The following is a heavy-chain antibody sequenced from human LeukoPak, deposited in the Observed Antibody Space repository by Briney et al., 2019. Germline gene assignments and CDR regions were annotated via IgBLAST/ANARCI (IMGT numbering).Heavy chain of an antibody. D-gene: IGHD3-10*01. CDR3: AHMSTMVRGVTYYFNY. V-gene: IGHV2-5*02. Sequence: SGPTPVNPTQALTLTCTFSGFSLSASGVGVGWIRQPPGKALEWLALIYWDDDKRYSPSLKSRLTITKDTSKNQVVLTMTNMDPVDTATYYCAHMSTMVRGVTYYFNYWGQGTLVTVSS. CDR2: IYWDDDK. CDR1: GFSLSASGVG. J-gene: IGHJ4*02.